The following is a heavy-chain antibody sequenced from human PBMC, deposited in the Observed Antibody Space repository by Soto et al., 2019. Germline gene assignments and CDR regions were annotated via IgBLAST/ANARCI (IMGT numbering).Heavy chain of an antibody. CDR2: ISGSGGTT. D-gene: IGHD3-9*01. CDR1: GFTFSDYA. Sequence: PGGSLRLSCAASGFTFSDYALSWVRQAPGKGLEWVSGISGSGGTTYYAESAKGRFTISRDHSKNTVYLQMNSLRVEDTGLYYCAKGTIDWCLIFESWGQGTLVTVSS. J-gene: IGHJ4*02. V-gene: IGHV3-23*01. CDR3: AKGTIDWCLIFES.